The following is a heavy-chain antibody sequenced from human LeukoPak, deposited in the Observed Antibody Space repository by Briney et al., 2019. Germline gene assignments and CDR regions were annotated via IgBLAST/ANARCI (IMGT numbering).Heavy chain of an antibody. CDR1: GFTFSSYA. Sequence: GGSPRLSCAASGFTFSSYAMSWVRQAPGKGLEWVSAISGSGGSTYYADSVKGRFTISRDNSKNTLYLQMNSLRAEDTAVYYCAKEFIQWELLRGPFDYWGQGTLVTVSS. CDR2: ISGSGGST. CDR3: AKEFIQWELLRGPFDY. V-gene: IGHV3-23*01. J-gene: IGHJ4*02. D-gene: IGHD1-26*01.